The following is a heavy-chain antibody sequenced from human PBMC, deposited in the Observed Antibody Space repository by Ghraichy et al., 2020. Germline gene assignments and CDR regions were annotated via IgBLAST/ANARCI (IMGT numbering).Heavy chain of an antibody. CDR1: GYTFTSYG. V-gene: IGHV1-18*04. Sequence: ASVKVSCKASGYTFTSYGISWVRQAPGQGLEWMGWISAYNGNTNYAQKLQGRVTMTTDTSTSTAYMELRSLRSDDTAVYYCARLMTDIVVVPAAGLDYYYGMDVWGQGTTVTVSS. J-gene: IGHJ6*02. CDR2: ISAYNGNT. CDR3: ARLMTDIVVVPAAGLDYYYGMDV. D-gene: IGHD2-2*01.